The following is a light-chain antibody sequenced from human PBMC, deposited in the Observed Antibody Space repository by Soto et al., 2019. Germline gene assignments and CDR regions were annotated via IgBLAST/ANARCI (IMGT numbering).Light chain of an antibody. CDR3: QQADSFPFT. CDR2: GAS. V-gene: IGKV1-12*02. Sequence: DIQMIQSPSSVSASVGDRVTITCRASQRISTWLAWYQQKPGKGPKLLIYGASNLQSGVSSRFSGSGSGTDFTLTISSLQPEDFATYYCQQADSFPFTFGPGNRVDF. CDR1: QRISTW. J-gene: IGKJ3*01.